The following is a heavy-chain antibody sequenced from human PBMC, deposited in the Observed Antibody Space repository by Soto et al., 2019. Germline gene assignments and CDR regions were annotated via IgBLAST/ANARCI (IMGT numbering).Heavy chain of an antibody. J-gene: IGHJ6*02. D-gene: IGHD3-3*01. V-gene: IGHV4-4*02. CDR1: GAFISISNW. Sequence: SETLSLTCAVSGAFISISNWWSCVRQTPGKGLEWIGVICYTGNTNYNPSLKSRVTISIDKSKNQFSLMMTSVTAADTAVYYCARGGYDFWSDYSGSLSPSYGPDVWGRGTRVTVSS. CDR3: ARGGYDFWSDYSGSLSPSYGPDV. CDR2: ICYTGNT.